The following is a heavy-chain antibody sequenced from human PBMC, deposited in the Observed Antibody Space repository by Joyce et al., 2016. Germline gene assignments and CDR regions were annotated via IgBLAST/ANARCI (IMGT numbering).Heavy chain of an antibody. CDR2: ISYDGTSE. J-gene: IGHJ5*02. CDR3: AKDFDAVTYDL. V-gene: IGHV3-30*18. D-gene: IGHD4-17*01. CDR1: GFIFGNSG. Sequence: QVQLVESGGGVVQPGKSVRLSCAGSGFIFGNSGMHWVRQAPGKGLEWVAVISYDGTSEWYADSVKGRVTVSRDNSKKTLYLQMDSLRIEDTAVYYCAKDFDAVTYDLWGQGTLVTVSS.